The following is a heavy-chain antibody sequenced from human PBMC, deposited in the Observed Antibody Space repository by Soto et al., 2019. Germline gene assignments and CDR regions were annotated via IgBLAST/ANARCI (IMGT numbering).Heavy chain of an antibody. CDR1: GFTFSSYW. J-gene: IGHJ6*03. D-gene: IGHD2-2*01. CDR3: ERDGPDQSDYYCYYMDV. Sequence: EVQLVESGGGLVQPGGSLRLSCAASGFTFSSYWMSWVRQAPGKGLEWVANIKQDGSEKYYVDSVKGRFTISRDNAKNSLYLQMNSLRAEDTAVYYCERDGPDQSDYYCYYMDVWGKGTTVTVSS. V-gene: IGHV3-7*01. CDR2: IKQDGSEK.